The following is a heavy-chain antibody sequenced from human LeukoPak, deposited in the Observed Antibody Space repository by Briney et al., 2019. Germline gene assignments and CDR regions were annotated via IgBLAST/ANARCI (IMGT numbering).Heavy chain of an antibody. D-gene: IGHD6-19*01. CDR2: INKDGSGK. J-gene: IGHJ4*02. Sequence: GGSLRLSCAASGFTFSTYWMNWVRQAQGKGLEWVANINKDGSGKYYVDSVKGRFTISRDNAKNSLYLEMNSLRVEDTAVYYCARDGITGRPVAGLDYWGQGTLVTVSS. V-gene: IGHV3-7*01. CDR3: ARDGITGRPVAGLDY. CDR1: GFTFSTYW.